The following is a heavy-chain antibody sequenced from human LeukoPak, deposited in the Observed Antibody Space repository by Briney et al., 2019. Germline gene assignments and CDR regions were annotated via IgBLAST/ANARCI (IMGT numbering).Heavy chain of an antibody. CDR1: GFTFSSYA. CDR2: ISGSGGST. Sequence: PGGSLRLSCAASGFTFSSYAMSWVRQAPGKGLEWVSAISGSGGSTYYADSVKGRFTTSRDNSKNTLYLQMNSLRAEDTAVYYCAKSHKEYQLLFTLNYWGQGTLVTVSS. J-gene: IGHJ4*02. CDR3: AKSHKEYQLLFTLNY. V-gene: IGHV3-23*01. D-gene: IGHD2-2*01.